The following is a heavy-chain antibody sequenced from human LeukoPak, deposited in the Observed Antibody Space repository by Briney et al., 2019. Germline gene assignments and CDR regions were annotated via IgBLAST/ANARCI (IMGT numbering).Heavy chain of an antibody. CDR3: ARVTKNWFDP. CDR1: GESFSDYY. J-gene: IGHJ5*02. Sequence: SETLSLTCAVYGESFSDYYWTWIRQPPGKGLEWIGEINHSGSTNYNPSLKSRVTISVDTSKNQFSLKLRSLTAADTAVYYCARVTKNWFDPWGQGTLVTVSS. CDR2: INHSGST. V-gene: IGHV4-34*01.